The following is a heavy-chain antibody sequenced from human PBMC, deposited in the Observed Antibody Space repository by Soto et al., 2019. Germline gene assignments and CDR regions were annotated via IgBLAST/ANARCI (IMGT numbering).Heavy chain of an antibody. V-gene: IGHV1-69*06. CDR3: ARNTVTTFRAYDY. CDR2: IIPIFGTA. CDR1: GGTFSSYA. J-gene: IGHJ4*02. Sequence: SVKVSCKASGGTFSSYAISWVRQAPGQGLEWMGGIIPIFGTANYAQKLQGRVTITADKSTSTAYMELSSLRSEETAVYYCARNTVTTFRAYDYWGQGTLVTVSS. D-gene: IGHD4-4*01.